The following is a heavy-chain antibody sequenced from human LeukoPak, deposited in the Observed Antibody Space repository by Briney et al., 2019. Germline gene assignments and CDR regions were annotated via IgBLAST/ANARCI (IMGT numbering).Heavy chain of an antibody. Sequence: PGGSLRLSCAASGFTFSSYAMSWVRQAPGKGLEWVSAISGSGGSTYYTDSVKGRFTISRDNSKNTLYLQMNSLRAEDTAVYYCAKGRGYSSSWLSSGLGYWGLGTLVTVSS. J-gene: IGHJ4*02. D-gene: IGHD6-13*01. CDR2: ISGSGGST. CDR3: AKGRGYSSSWLSSGLGY. V-gene: IGHV3-23*01. CDR1: GFTFSSYA.